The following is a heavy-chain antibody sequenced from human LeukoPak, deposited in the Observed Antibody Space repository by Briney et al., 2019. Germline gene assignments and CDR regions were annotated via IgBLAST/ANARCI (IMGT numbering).Heavy chain of an antibody. CDR3: ARERDGRFFDY. V-gene: IGHV3-7*01. CDR2: INQDGSEK. Sequence: DGSLRLSCAVSGLTFRSFWMSWVRQAPGKGLEWGANINQDGSEKYFVDSVRGRFTISRDNSKNSLHLQMNTLGAEDTALYYCARERDGRFFDYWGQGTLVTVSS. CDR1: GLTFRSFW. J-gene: IGHJ4*02. D-gene: IGHD5-24*01.